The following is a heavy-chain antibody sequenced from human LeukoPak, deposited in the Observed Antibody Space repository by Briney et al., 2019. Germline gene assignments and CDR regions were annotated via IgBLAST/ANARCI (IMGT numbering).Heavy chain of an antibody. CDR3: ARVGGAIFGVPNRAFDI. CDR2: LSAYSGNT. D-gene: IGHD3-3*01. Sequence: ASVTVSCKASGYTFTSYGISWVRQAPGQGLEWMGWLSAYSGNTNYAQKLQGRVTMTTDTSTSTAYMELRSLRSDDTAVYYCARVGGAIFGVPNRAFDIWGQGTMVTVSS. V-gene: IGHV1-18*01. CDR1: GYTFTSYG. J-gene: IGHJ3*02.